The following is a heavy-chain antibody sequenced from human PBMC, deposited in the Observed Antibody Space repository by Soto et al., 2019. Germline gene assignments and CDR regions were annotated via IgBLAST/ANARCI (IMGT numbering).Heavy chain of an antibody. Sequence: EVQLVESGGGLIQPGGSLRLSCAASGVAVSSKYMTWVRQAPGKGLEWVSVSYGGGTTYYADSEKGRFTISRDTSKNTLYLQMNSLSAEATALYYCVQTTGWPGFDFWGQGTLVTVSS. D-gene: IGHD6-19*01. CDR1: GVAVSSKY. CDR3: VQTTGWPGFDF. V-gene: IGHV3-53*01. J-gene: IGHJ4*02. CDR2: SYGGGTT.